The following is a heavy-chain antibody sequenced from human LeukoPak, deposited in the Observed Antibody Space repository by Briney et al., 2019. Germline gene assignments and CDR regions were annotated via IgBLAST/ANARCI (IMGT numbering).Heavy chain of an antibody. V-gene: IGHV1-2*02. J-gene: IGHJ4*02. D-gene: IGHD2-15*01. CDR2: INPNSGGT. Sequence: GASEKVSRKASGYTFTGYYMHWVRQAPGQGLEWMGWINPNSGGTNYAQKFQGRVTMTRDTSISTAYMELSRLRSDDTAVYYCARDWRMMYCSGGSCYGLDYWGQGTLVTVSS. CDR1: GYTFTGYY. CDR3: ARDWRMMYCSGGSCYGLDY.